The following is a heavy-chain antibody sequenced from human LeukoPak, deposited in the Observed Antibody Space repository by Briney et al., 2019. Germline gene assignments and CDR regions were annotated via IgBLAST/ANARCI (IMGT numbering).Heavy chain of an antibody. J-gene: IGHJ3*02. V-gene: IGHV4-38-2*02. Sequence: SETLSLTXTVSGYSISSGYYWGWIRPPPGKGLEWIGSIYHSGSTYYNPSLKSRVTISVDTSKNQFSLKLSSVTAADTAVYYCARATPGYSSGWYEGPEAFDIWGQGTMVTVSS. CDR2: IYHSGST. CDR1: GYSISSGYY. D-gene: IGHD6-19*01. CDR3: ARATPGYSSGWYEGPEAFDI.